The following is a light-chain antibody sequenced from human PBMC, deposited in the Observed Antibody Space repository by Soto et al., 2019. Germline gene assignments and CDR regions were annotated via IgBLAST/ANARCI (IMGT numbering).Light chain of an antibody. CDR2: GVF. Sequence: ETVLTQSPGTVSLSPGERATLSCTTSQSVRSNYLAWYQQKPGQAPRLLIYGVFSRATGIPDRFSGNGSGTDFTLTISGLEPEDSAVYYCQHYDGSPRTFGQGTKLEI. CDR3: QHYDGSPRT. V-gene: IGKV3-20*01. CDR1: QSVRSNY. J-gene: IGKJ2*01.